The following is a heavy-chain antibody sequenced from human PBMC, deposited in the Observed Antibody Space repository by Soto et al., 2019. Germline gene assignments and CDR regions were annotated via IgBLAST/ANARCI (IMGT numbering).Heavy chain of an antibody. CDR3: ARDLAAAGLRDP. CDR2: IYYTGSA. V-gene: IGHV4-61*08. J-gene: IGHJ5*02. D-gene: IGHD6-13*01. CDR1: GDSVDSGVYY. Sequence: QVHLQESGPGLVKPSETLSLTCTVSGDSVDSGVYYWSWIRQPPGKGLEWIGHIYYTGSAHYDPPLNSRVIISIDTYKNQFSLTMTSVRAADTAMYCCARDLAAAGLRDPWGQGNRVTVSS.